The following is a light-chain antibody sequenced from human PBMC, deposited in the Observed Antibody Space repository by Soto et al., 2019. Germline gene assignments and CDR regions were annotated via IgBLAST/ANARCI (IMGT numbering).Light chain of an antibody. CDR2: RNN. Sequence: QSVLTQPPSASGTPGQRVTISCSGSNSNIGRNTVNWYQQLPGTAPKLLIYRNNQRPSGVPDRFSGSKSGTSASLAISGLQYEDESDYYCAAWDDALTGYVFGTGTKVTVL. V-gene: IGLV1-44*01. CDR1: NSNIGRNT. CDR3: AAWDDALTGYV. J-gene: IGLJ1*01.